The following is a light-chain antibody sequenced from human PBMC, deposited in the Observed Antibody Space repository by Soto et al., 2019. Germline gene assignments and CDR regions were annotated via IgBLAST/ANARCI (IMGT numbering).Light chain of an antibody. V-gene: IGKV3-11*01. CDR3: QQYGSSPIT. J-gene: IGKJ5*01. CDR1: QSVSSR. Sequence: EIVLTQSPVTLSLSPGERATLSCRASQSVSSRLAWYQQKPGQAPRLLIYDVSNRATGIPARFSGSGSGTDFTLTISSLEPEDFAVYYCQQYGSSPITFGQGTRLEIK. CDR2: DVS.